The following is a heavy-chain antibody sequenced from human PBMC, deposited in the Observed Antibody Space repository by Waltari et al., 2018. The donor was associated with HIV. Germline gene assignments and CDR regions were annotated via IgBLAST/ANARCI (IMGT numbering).Heavy chain of an antibody. Sequence: QVQLQESGPGLVKPSQNLSLTCPVSGCSISSGSYYWSWIRQPAGKGLELIGRIYTSGGTNYNPSLKSRVTIAVDKSKNQFSLKLRSVTAADTAVYYCARAYYDFWSGTGSSGNWFDPWGQGTLVTVSS. CDR1: GCSISSGSYY. CDR2: IYTSGGT. D-gene: IGHD3-3*01. J-gene: IGHJ5*02. V-gene: IGHV4-61*02. CDR3: ARAYYDFWSGTGSSGNWFDP.